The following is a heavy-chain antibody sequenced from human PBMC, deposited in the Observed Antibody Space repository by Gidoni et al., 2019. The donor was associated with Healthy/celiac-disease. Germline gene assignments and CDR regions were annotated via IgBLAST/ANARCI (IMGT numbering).Heavy chain of an antibody. Sequence: EVQLVDPGGGWIQPGASLRLSCADSGFTVSSNYMSWVRQAPGKWLEWVSVIYSGGSTYYAVSVKGRFTISRDNSKNTLYLQMNSLRAEDTAVYYCARVGGVARYYFDYWGQGTLVTVSS. CDR1: GFTVSSNY. J-gene: IGHJ4*02. V-gene: IGHV3-53*01. D-gene: IGHD3-3*01. CDR2: IYSGGST. CDR3: ARVGGVARYYFDY.